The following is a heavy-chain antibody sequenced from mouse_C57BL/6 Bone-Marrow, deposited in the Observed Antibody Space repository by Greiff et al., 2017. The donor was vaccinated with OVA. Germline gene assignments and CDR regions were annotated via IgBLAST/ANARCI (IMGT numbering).Heavy chain of an antibody. Sequence: VKLMESGAELVRPGTSVKVSCKASGYAFTNYLIEWVKQRPGQGLEWIGVINPGSGGTNYNEKFKGKATLTADKSSSTAYMQLSSLTSEDSAVYFCARSLGDYFDYWGQGTTLTVSS. CDR3: ARSLGDYFDY. CDR1: GYAFTNYL. CDR2: INPGSGGT. D-gene: IGHD3-3*01. J-gene: IGHJ2*01. V-gene: IGHV1-54*01.